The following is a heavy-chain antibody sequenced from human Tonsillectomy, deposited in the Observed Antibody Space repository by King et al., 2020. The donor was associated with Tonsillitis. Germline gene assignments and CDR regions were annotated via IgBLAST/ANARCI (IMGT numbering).Heavy chain of an antibody. V-gene: IGHV1-2*02. CDR2: FNPYSGGT. Sequence: VQLVESGAEVKKPGASVKVSCKASGYTFTDYYMHWVRQAPGQGLEWMGWFNPYSGGTNYAQKFQGRVTMTKDTSISTAYMELSRLRFDDTAVYYCATLPLDFGEATFDYWGQGTLVTVSS. J-gene: IGHJ4*02. D-gene: IGHD4-17*01. CDR3: ATLPLDFGEATFDY. CDR1: GYTFTDYY.